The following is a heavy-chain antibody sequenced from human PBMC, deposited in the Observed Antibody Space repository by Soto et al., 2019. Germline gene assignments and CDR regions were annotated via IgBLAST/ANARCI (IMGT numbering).Heavy chain of an antibody. CDR1: GFTFRSYV. CDR2: TSYDGSNN. J-gene: IGHJ4*02. CDR3: ARWGTTGGLEV. D-gene: IGHD3-16*01. V-gene: IGHV3-33*05. Sequence: QVQLVESGGGVVQPGTSLRLSCVGSGFTFRSYVIHWVRQAPGKGLEWVALTSYDGSNNFYGDSVKGRFTISRDNSRNTVELQMDSLSLEDTALYYCARWGTTGGLEVWGQGTLVSVSS.